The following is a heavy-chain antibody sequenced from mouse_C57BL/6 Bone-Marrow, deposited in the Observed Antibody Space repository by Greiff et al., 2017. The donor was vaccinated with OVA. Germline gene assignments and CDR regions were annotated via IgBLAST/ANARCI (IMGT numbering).Heavy chain of an antibody. V-gene: IGHV1-87*01. CDR3: SDDSAVYLCAGSTGPWFAY. CDR1: YTFSRRVH. Sequence: QVQLQQSGPELARPWASVKISCQAFYTFSRRVHFAIRDTNYWMQWVKQRPGQGLKWNGAIHPGNGDTSYHQKFKVKATLTADKSSSTADMQLSSLTSDDSAVYLCAGSTGPWFAYWGQGTLVTVSA. J-gene: IGHJ3*01. CDR2: GQGLKWNG. D-gene: IGHD3-1*01.